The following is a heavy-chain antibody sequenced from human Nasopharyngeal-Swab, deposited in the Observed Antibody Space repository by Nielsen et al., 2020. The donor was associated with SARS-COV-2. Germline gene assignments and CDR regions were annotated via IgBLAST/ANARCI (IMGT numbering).Heavy chain of an antibody. D-gene: IGHD1-26*01. CDR3: ARSGSYSNFDY. Sequence: ASVKVSCKASGYTFTGYYMHWVRQAPGQGLEWMGWINPNSGGTNYVQKFQGWVTMTRDTSISTAYMELSRLRSDDTAVYYCARSGSYSNFDYWGQGTLVTVSS. J-gene: IGHJ4*02. V-gene: IGHV1-2*04. CDR1: GYTFTGYY. CDR2: INPNSGGT.